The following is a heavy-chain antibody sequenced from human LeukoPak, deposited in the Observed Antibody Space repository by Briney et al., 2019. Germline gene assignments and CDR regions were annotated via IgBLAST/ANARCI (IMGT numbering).Heavy chain of an antibody. J-gene: IGHJ4*02. CDR1: GFTFSSYW. V-gene: IGHV3-74*01. CDR2: IKSDGSVT. CDR3: PREHDEVGTQIDH. D-gene: IGHD1-26*01. Sequence: GGSLRLSCAASGFTFSSYWMHWVRQAPGEGLVWVSRIKSDGSVTWYADSVKGRFTISRDNAKNMLYLQMNSLRDEDTAVYFCPREHDEVGTQIDHWGKGTLVTVP.